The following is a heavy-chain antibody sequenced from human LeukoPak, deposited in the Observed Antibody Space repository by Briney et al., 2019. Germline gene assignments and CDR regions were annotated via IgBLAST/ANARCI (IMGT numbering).Heavy chain of an antibody. CDR3: AGEPYYYDSSGLPKY. D-gene: IGHD3-22*01. CDR2: IYYSGST. V-gene: IGHV4-61*05. J-gene: IGHJ4*02. Sequence: SETLSLTCTVSGGSTSTSTYSWDWIRQPPGKGLEWIGYIYYSGSTNYNPSLKSRVAISVDTSKNQFSLKLSSVTAADTAVYYCAGEPYYYDSSGLPKYWGQGTLVTVSS. CDR1: GGSTSTSTYS.